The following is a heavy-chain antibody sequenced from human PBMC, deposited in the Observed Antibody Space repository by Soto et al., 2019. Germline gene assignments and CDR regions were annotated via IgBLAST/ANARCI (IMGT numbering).Heavy chain of an antibody. Sequence: SETLSLTSTVSGGSISSGGYYWSWIRQHPGKGLEWIGYIYYSGSTYYNPSLKSRVTISVDTSKNQFSLKLSSVTAADTAVYYCARGRSSGYSDYWGQGTLVTVSS. J-gene: IGHJ4*02. D-gene: IGHD3-22*01. V-gene: IGHV4-31*03. CDR1: GGSISSGGYY. CDR2: IYYSGST. CDR3: ARGRSSGYSDY.